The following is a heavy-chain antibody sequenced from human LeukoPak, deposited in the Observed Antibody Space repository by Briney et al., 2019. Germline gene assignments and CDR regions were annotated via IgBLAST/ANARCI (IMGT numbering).Heavy chain of an antibody. CDR3: ARVATNYYDSSGYYCPDAFDI. V-gene: IGHV1-69*13. CDR2: IIPIFGTA. Sequence: SVKVSCKASGGTFSSYAISWVRQAPGQGLEWMGGIIPIFGTANYAQKFQGRVTITADESTSTAYMELSSLRSEDTAVYYCARVATNYYDSSGYYCPDAFDIWGQGTMVTVSS. J-gene: IGHJ3*02. CDR1: GGTFSSYA. D-gene: IGHD3-22*01.